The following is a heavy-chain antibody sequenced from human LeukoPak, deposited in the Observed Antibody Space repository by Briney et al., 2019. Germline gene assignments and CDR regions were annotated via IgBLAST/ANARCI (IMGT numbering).Heavy chain of an antibody. V-gene: IGHV3-30*18. CDR1: GFTFSSYA. CDR2: ISYDGSNK. CDR3: AKDLSGSYFH. D-gene: IGHD1-26*01. J-gene: IGHJ4*02. Sequence: PGGSLRLSCAASGFTFSSYAMSWVRQAPGKGLEWVAVISYDGSNKYYADSVKGRFTISRDNSKNTLYLQMNSLRAEDTAVYYCAKDLSGSYFHWGQGTLVTVSS.